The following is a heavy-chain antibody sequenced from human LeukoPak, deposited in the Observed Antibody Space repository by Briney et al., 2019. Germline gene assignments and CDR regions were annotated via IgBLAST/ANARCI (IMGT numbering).Heavy chain of an antibody. CDR2: IYSGGST. CDR1: GFTVSSNY. D-gene: IGHD2-2*01. CDR3: AKLKDIVVVPAAHFDY. Sequence: GGSLRLSCAASGFTVSSNYMSWVRQAPGKGLEWVSVIYSGGSTYYADSVKGRFTISRDNSKNTLYLQMNSLRAEDTAVYYCAKLKDIVVVPAAHFDYWGQGTLVTVSS. V-gene: IGHV3-53*01. J-gene: IGHJ4*02.